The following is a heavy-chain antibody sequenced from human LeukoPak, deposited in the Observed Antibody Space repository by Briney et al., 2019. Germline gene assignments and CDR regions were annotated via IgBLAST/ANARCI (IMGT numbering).Heavy chain of an antibody. CDR1: GYTFTSYY. Sequence: ASVKVSCTASGYTFTSYYMHWVRQAPGQGLEWMGIINPSGGSTSYAQKFQGRVTMTRDTSTSTVYMELSSLRSEDTAVYYCARDLQYCSSTSCYNDDAFDIWGQGTMVTVSS. J-gene: IGHJ3*02. V-gene: IGHV1-46*03. CDR3: ARDLQYCSSTSCYNDDAFDI. D-gene: IGHD2-2*02. CDR2: INPSGGST.